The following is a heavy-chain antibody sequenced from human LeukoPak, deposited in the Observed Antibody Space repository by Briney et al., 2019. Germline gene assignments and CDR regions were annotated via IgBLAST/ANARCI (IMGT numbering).Heavy chain of an antibody. CDR3: GRDVGP. CDR1: GFTFSSYE. V-gene: IGHV3-48*01. Sequence: GGSLRLSCAASGFTFSSYEMNWVRQAPGKGLQWLSYISGTSRTIYYADSVKGRFAISRDNARNSLYLQMSSLRVEDTAVYYCGRDVGPWGQGTLVTVSS. J-gene: IGHJ5*02. CDR2: ISGTSRTI.